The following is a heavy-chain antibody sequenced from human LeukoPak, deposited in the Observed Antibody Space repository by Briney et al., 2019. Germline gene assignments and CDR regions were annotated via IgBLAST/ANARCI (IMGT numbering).Heavy chain of an antibody. CDR2: IYPGDSDT. CDR1: GYSFTSYW. Sequence: GAPLKISCKGSGYSFTSYWIGWVRQMPGKGLEWMGIIYPGDSDTRYSPSFQGQVTISADKSISTAYLQWSSLKASDTAMYYCARAERYCSSTSCYHYGMDVWGQGTTVTVS. CDR3: ARAERYCSSTSCYHYGMDV. J-gene: IGHJ6*02. V-gene: IGHV5-51*01. D-gene: IGHD2-2*01.